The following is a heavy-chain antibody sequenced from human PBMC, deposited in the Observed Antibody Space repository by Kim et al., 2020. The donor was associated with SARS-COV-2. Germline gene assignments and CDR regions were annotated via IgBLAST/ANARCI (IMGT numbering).Heavy chain of an antibody. CDR1: GFTFSSYA. J-gene: IGHJ4*02. Sequence: GGSLRLSCAASGFTFSSYAMSWVRQAPGKGLDWVSAITEGGDGTYYADSVKGRFTISRDNSKNTLYLQMDTLRAEDTAVYYCAQETYGDYEAFDYWGQGTLVTVSS. V-gene: IGHV3-23*01. CDR2: ITEGGDGT. D-gene: IGHD4-17*01. CDR3: AQETYGDYEAFDY.